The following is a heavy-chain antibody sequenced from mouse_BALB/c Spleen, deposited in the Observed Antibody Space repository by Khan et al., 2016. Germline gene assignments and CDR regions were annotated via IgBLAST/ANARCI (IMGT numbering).Heavy chain of an antibody. V-gene: IGHV9-1*02. Sequence: QIQLVQSGPELKKPGETVKVSCKASGYTFTNYGMNWVKQAPGKGLKWMGWINTYSGEPTYADDFKGRFAFSLDTSASTAYLQINNLKNEDMATYFCARGEMDDYEDDFDYWGQGTILTVSS. CDR3: ARGEMDDYEDDFDY. J-gene: IGHJ2*01. CDR1: GYTFTNYG. CDR2: INTYSGEP. D-gene: IGHD2-4*01.